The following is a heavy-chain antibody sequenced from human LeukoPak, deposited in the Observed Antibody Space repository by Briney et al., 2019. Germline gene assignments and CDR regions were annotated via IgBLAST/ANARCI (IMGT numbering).Heavy chain of an antibody. V-gene: IGHV3-23*01. CDR2: ISGSGGST. J-gene: IGHJ5*02. Sequence: GGSLRLSCAASGFTFSSYAMSWVRQAPGKGLEWVSAISGSGGSTYYADSVKGRFTISRDNSKNTLYLQMNSLRAEDTAVYYCAKVGYSSGWGSSPRNKNWFDPWGQGTLVTVSS. D-gene: IGHD6-19*01. CDR1: GFTFSSYA. CDR3: AKVGYSSGWGSSPRNKNWFDP.